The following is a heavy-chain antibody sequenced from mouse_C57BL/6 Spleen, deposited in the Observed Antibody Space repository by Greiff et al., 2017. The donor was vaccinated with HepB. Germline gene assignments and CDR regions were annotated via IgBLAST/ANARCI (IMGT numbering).Heavy chain of an antibody. CDR1: GFTFSDYG. J-gene: IGHJ2*01. CDR2: ISSGSSTI. CDR3: ARRDGYYPYFDY. D-gene: IGHD2-3*01. V-gene: IGHV5-17*01. Sequence: VQLKESGGGLVKPGGSLKLSCAASGFTFSDYGMHWVRQAPEKGLEWVAYISSGSSTIYYADTVKGRFTISRDNAKNTLFLQMTSLRSEDTAMYYCARRDGYYPYFDYWGQGTTLTVSS.